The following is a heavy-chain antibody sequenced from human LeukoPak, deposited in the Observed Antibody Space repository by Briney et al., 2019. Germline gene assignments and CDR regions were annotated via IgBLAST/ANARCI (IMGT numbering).Heavy chain of an antibody. J-gene: IGHJ3*02. Sequence: GGSLRLSCAASGFTFSAYWMHWVRQAPGKGLVWVSRINQDGSITNYADSVKGRFTISRDNSKNTLYLQMNSLRAEDTAIYYCAKDGSSGIAATADAFDIWGQGTMVTVSS. V-gene: IGHV3-74*01. D-gene: IGHD6-13*01. CDR3: AKDGSSGIAATADAFDI. CDR2: INQDGSIT. CDR1: GFTFSAYW.